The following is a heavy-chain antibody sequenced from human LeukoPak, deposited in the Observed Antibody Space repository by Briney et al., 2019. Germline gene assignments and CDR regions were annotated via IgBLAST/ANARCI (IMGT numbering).Heavy chain of an antibody. CDR2: IRYDGSNK. J-gene: IGHJ6*03. D-gene: IGHD6-19*01. CDR3: AKSVAGPPYYYYYYMDV. Sequence: GGSLRLSCAASGFTFTSYGMHWLRQAPGKGLAWVAFIRYDGSNKYYADSVKGRFTISRDNSKNTLYLQMNSLRAEDTAVYYCAKSVAGPPYYYYYYMDVWGKGTTVTVSS. V-gene: IGHV3-30*02. CDR1: GFTFTSYG.